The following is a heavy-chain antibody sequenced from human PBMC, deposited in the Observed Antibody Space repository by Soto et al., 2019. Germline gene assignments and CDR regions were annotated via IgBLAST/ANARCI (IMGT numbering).Heavy chain of an antibody. CDR2: IYNNGRT. CDR3: ARARFCTSTSCYNYFDF. J-gene: IGHJ4*02. V-gene: IGHV4-59*01. Sequence: SETLSLTCTVSGGSISSSSWSWIRQPPGRGLEWIGYIYNNGRTDYNPSLKSRVTISVDTSKNHFSLKLSSVTPADTAVYYCARARFCTSTSCYNYFDFWGQGTLVTVSS. CDR1: GGSISSSS. D-gene: IGHD2-2*02.